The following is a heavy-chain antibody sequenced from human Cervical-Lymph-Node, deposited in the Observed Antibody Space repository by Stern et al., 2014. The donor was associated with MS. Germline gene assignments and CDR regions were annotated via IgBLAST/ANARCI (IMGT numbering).Heavy chain of an antibody. CDR1: GGSINSYY. CDR2: IYYSGYT. CDR3: ARDATKPPPGYFDL. J-gene: IGHJ2*01. D-gene: IGHD2-8*01. V-gene: IGHV4-31*03. Sequence: QVQLQESGPGLVKPSQTLSLTCTISGGSINSYYWSWIRQHPGKGLEWIGYIYYSGYTHYNPSLENRVVISVDASKNQFSLKLTSVTAADTAVYYCARDATKPPPGYFDLWGRGTLVTVSS.